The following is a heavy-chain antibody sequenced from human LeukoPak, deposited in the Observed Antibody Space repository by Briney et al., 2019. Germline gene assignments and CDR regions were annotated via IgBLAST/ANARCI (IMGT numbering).Heavy chain of an antibody. J-gene: IGHJ3*02. V-gene: IGHV1-46*01. CDR1: GYTFTSDY. CDR3: AWPAIAAAGKGAFDI. CDR2: INPSGGST. Sequence: GASVKVSCKASGYTFTSDYMHWVRRAPRQGREWMGIINPSGGSTSSAQKFQGRVTMTRDTSTSTVYMELSSLRSEDTAVYYCAWPAIAAAGKGAFDIWGQGTMVTVSS. D-gene: IGHD6-13*01.